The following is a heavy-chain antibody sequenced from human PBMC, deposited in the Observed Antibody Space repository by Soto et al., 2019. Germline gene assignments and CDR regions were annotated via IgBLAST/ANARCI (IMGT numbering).Heavy chain of an antibody. J-gene: IGHJ2*01. CDR2: IIPIYGTA. V-gene: IGHV1-69*01. Sequence: QVPLVQSGAEVKEPGSSVKVSCKVSGDTFNKYTINWVRQAPGQGLEWMAGIIPIYGTANYALKFHGRIKVTADDSTATAYMELNSLTSEDTAIYYCARDGHGYNYWYFDLWGRGTLITVSS. CDR3: ARDGHGYNYWYFDL. CDR1: GDTFNKYT. D-gene: IGHD5-12*01.